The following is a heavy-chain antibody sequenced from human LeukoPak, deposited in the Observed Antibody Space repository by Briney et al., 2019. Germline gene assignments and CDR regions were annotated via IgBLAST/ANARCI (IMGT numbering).Heavy chain of an antibody. Sequence: AAVKVSFKASVYTFTSYGMSWVGQAPGQGLEWMGWISAYNGNTNYAQKLQGRVSMTTDRSTNKANMELRSLRSDATAVYYCARSITIWTDAFDSGGQGPMVPVSS. CDR1: VYTFTSYG. J-gene: IGHJ3*02. D-gene: IGHD3-10*01. V-gene: IGHV1-18*01. CDR3: ARSITIWTDAFDS. CDR2: ISAYNGNT.